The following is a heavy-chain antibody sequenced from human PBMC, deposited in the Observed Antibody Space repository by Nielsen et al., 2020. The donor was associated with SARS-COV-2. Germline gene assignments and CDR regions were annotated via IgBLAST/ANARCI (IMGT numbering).Heavy chain of an antibody. Sequence: SCAASGFTFSSYPMHWVRQAPGKGLELVAIISFDGSNKYYADSVRGRFTISRDNPTNTLYLQMSSLRADDTAIYYCARADTVIITGPYDYWGQGTLVTVSS. D-gene: IGHD3-16*01. CDR2: ISFDGSNK. CDR1: GFTFSSYP. CDR3: ARADTVIITGPYDY. V-gene: IGHV3-30*04. J-gene: IGHJ4*02.